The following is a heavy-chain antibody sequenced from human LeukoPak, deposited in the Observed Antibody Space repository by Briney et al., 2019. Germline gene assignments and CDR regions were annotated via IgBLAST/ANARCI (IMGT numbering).Heavy chain of an antibody. CDR1: GFTFSSYA. CDR2: ISGSGGST. V-gene: IGHV3-23*01. D-gene: IGHD3-3*01. J-gene: IGHJ4*02. CDR3: AKDEGYDFWSGYYKGYYFDY. Sequence: GGXXRLSCAASGFTFSSYAMSWVRQAPGKGLEWVSAISGSGGSTYYADSVKGRFTISRDNSKNTLYLQMNSLRAEDTAVYYCAKDEGYDFWSGYYKGYYFDYWGQGTLVTVSS.